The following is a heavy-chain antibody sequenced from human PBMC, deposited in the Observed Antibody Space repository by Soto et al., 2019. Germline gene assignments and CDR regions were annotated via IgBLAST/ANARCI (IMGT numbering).Heavy chain of an antibody. CDR2: IYSGGST. CDR3: ARSPDDVPVVDY. J-gene: IGHJ4*02. CDR1: GLIVSSNH. Sequence: EVQLVESGGGLVQPGGSLRLSCAASGLIVSSNHMNWVRQASGKGLEWVSLIYSGGSTYYADSGKGRFTISRDNSKNTLYLQMNSLRVEDTAVYYCARSPDDVPVVDYWGQGTLVTVSS. V-gene: IGHV3-66*01. D-gene: IGHD1-1*01.